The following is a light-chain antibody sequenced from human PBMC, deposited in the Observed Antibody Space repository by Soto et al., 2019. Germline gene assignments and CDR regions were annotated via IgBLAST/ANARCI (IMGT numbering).Light chain of an antibody. Sequence: DIQMTQSPSYLSASVGDRVTITCRASQSISSYLNWYQQKPGKAPKXMIYAASSLQGGVPSRFSGSGSGTDLTITISSLQPEDGATDYGQQLNSYPPHFGQGTRLEIK. CDR1: QSISSY. V-gene: IGKV1-39*01. CDR2: AAS. J-gene: IGKJ5*01. CDR3: QQLNSYPPH.